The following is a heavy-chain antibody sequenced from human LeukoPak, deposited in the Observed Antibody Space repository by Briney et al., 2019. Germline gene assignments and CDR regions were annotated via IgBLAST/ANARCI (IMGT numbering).Heavy chain of an antibody. D-gene: IGHD2-15*01. CDR1: GFTFSTYA. J-gene: IGHJ4*02. CDR2: INHSGST. CDR3: ARGLRYCSGGSCYSRGYYFDY. Sequence: GSRRLSCAASGFTFSTYAMSWVRQPPGKGLEWIGEINHSGSTNYNPSLKSRVTISVDTSKNQFSLKLSSVTAADTAAYYCARGLRYCSGGSCYSRGYYFDYWGQGTLVTVSS. V-gene: IGHV4-34*01.